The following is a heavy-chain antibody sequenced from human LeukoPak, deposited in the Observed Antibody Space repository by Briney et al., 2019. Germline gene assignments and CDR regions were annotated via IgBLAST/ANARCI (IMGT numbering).Heavy chain of an antibody. V-gene: IGHV3-23*01. D-gene: IGHD5-24*01. CDR2: ISGSGGST. Sequence: PGGSLRLSCAASGFTFSTYNMNWVRQAPGKGLEWVSAISGSGGSTYYADSVKGRFTIARDNSKNTLYLQMNSLRAEDTAVYYCAKDFRDDYTTDAFDIWGQGTMVTVSS. J-gene: IGHJ3*02. CDR1: GFTFSTYN. CDR3: AKDFRDDYTTDAFDI.